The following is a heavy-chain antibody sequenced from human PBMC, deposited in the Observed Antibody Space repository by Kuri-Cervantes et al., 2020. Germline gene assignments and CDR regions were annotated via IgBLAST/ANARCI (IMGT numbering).Heavy chain of an antibody. Sequence: GESLKISCAASGFTFSSYWMHWVRQAPGKGLVWVSRINSDGSSTSYADSVKGRFTISRDNAKNTLYLQMNSLRAEDTAVYYCAKERYPYYYDSSGYYYFDYWGQGTLVTVSS. CDR2: INSDGSST. V-gene: IGHV3-74*01. J-gene: IGHJ4*02. CDR3: AKERYPYYYDSSGYYYFDY. D-gene: IGHD3-22*01. CDR1: GFTFSSYW.